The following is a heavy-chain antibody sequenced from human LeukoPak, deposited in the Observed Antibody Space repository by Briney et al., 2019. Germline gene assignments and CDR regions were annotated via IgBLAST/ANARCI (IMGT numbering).Heavy chain of an antibody. V-gene: IGHV3-23*01. D-gene: IGHD5-24*01. J-gene: IGHJ6*03. CDR2: IRGNGET. CDR1: GLSFSSFA. Sequence: GGSLRLSCAASGLSFSSFAMSWVRQGPARGLEWVSSIRGNGETFYADSVKGLFTLSSDSSRNTVYFQLNNLRVEDTAVYYCARDGRDGYRDFYYMDVWGKGTTVTVSS. CDR3: ARDGRDGYRDFYYMDV.